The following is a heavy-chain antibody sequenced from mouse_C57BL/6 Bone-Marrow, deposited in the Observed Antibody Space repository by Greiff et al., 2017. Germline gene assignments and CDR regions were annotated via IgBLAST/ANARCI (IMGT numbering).Heavy chain of an antibody. Sequence: QVQLQQPGAELVKPGASVKLSCKASGYTFTSYWMQWVKQRPGQGLEWIGEIEPSDSYTNYNQKFKGKATLTVDTSSSTAYMQLSSLTSADSAVYYCARDGYHWYFDVWGTGTTVTVSS. CDR3: ARDGYHWYFDV. V-gene: IGHV1-50*01. CDR1: GYTFTSYW. D-gene: IGHD2-3*01. CDR2: IEPSDSYT. J-gene: IGHJ1*03.